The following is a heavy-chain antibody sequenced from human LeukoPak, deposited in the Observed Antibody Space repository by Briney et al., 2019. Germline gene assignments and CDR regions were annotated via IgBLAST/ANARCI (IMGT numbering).Heavy chain of an antibody. Sequence: SETLSLTCTVSGGSISSGSYYWNWIRQPAGKELEWIGRVYTSGITNYNPSLNSRVNISLDTSKNQFSLKLSSVTAADTAVYYCARDKDEGSGYSYGYYYYMDVWGKGTTVTVSS. J-gene: IGHJ6*03. CDR1: GGSISSGSYY. CDR3: ARDKDEGSGYSYGYYYYMDV. D-gene: IGHD5-18*01. CDR2: VYTSGIT. V-gene: IGHV4-61*02.